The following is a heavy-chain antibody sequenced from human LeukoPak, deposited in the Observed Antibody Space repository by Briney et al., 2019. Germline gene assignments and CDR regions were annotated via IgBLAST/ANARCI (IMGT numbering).Heavy chain of an antibody. V-gene: IGHV4-59*01. D-gene: IGHD4-11*01. CDR2: IYYSGST. Sequence: SETLSLTCTVSGGSISSYYWSWIRQPPGKGLEWIGYIYYSGSTNYNPSLKSRVTISVDTSKNQFSLKLSSVTAEDTAVYYCASEMTTVKNYYYYYYMDVWGKGTTVTVSS. CDR3: ASEMTTVKNYYYYYYMDV. CDR1: GGSISSYY. J-gene: IGHJ6*03.